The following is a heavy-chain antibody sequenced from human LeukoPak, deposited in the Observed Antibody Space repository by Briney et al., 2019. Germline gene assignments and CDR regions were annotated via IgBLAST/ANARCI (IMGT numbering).Heavy chain of an antibody. Sequence: SETLSLTCTVSGVSISSYYWSWIRQPPGKGLEWIGYIYYSGSTTYNPSLKSRVTISVDTSKNQFALKLSSVTAADTAVYYCASLDGYNHVDWGQGTLVTVSS. V-gene: IGHV4-59*08. CDR3: ASLDGYNHVD. CDR2: IYYSGST. J-gene: IGHJ4*02. CDR1: GVSISSYY. D-gene: IGHD5-24*01.